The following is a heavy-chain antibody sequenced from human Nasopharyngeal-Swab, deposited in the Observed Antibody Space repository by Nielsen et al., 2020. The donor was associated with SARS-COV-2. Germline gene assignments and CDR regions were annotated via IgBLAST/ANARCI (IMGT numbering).Heavy chain of an antibody. V-gene: IGHV3-30*18. CDR1: GFSFNNYG. CDR2: ISYEGSKK. D-gene: IGHD3-10*01. CDR3: AKANVLFWFGQFKNDGFDI. J-gene: IGHJ3*02. Sequence: GESLKISGTASGFSFNNYGMHWVRQAPGKGLEWVAVISYEGSKKYYAESVEGRFTISRDYSKTTLYLQMNSLRPEDTAMYYCAKANVLFWFGQFKNDGFDIWGQGTMVAVSS.